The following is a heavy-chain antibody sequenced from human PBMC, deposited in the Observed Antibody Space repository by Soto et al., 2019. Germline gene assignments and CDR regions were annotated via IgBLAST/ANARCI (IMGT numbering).Heavy chain of an antibody. CDR3: AHTQGIAAALDY. Sequence: QITLKESGPTLVKPTQTLTLTCTFSGFSLSTSGVGVGWIRQPPGKALEWLALIYWDDDKRYSPSLKSRLTITKDTTKTQVVLTMTNMDPVDTATYYCAHTQGIAAALDYWGQGTLVTVSS. CDR2: IYWDDDK. D-gene: IGHD6-13*01. J-gene: IGHJ4*02. V-gene: IGHV2-5*02. CDR1: GFSLSTSGVG.